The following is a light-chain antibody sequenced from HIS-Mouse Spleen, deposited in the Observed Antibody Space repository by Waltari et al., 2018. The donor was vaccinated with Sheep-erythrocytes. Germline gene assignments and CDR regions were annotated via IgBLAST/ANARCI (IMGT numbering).Light chain of an antibody. CDR3: QAWDSSTVV. CDR2: QDS. CDR1: KLGDKY. V-gene: IGLV3-1*01. J-gene: IGLJ2*01. Sequence: SYELTQPPSVSVSPGQTASITCPGDKLGDKYACWYQQKPGHPPVLVIYQDSKRPSGLPERFSGSNSGNTATLTISGTQAMDEADYYCQAWDSSTVVFGGGTKLTVL.